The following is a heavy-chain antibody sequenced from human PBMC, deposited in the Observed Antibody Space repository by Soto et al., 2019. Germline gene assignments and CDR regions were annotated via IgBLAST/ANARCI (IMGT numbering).Heavy chain of an antibody. CDR2: IYTSGST. J-gene: IGHJ5*02. D-gene: IGHD3-3*01. CDR1: GGSISSYY. CDR3: ARTSSYDFWSGYYTNWFDP. V-gene: IGHV4-4*07. Sequence: PSETLSLTCTVSGGSISSYYWSWIRQPAGKGLEWIGRIYTSGSTNYNPSLKSRVTMSVDTSKNQFSLKPSSVTAADTAVYYCARTSSYDFWSGYYTNWFDPWGQGTLVTVSS.